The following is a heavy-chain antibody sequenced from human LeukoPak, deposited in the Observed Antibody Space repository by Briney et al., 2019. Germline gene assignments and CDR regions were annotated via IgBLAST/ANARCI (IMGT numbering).Heavy chain of an antibody. CDR1: GGSISSSSYY. D-gene: IGHD1-26*01. V-gene: IGHV4-61*05. Sequence: SETLSLTCTVSGGSISSSSYYWGWIRQPPGKGLEWIGYIYYSGSTNYNPSLKSRVTISVDTSKNQFSLKLSSVTAADTAVYYCARNRVGATSAAFDIWGQGTMVTVSS. J-gene: IGHJ3*02. CDR2: IYYSGST. CDR3: ARNRVGATSAAFDI.